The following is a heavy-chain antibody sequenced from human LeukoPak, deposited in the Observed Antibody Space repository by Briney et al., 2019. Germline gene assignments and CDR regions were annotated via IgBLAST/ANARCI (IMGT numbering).Heavy chain of an antibody. CDR3: AKDGYSSGSWFDP. Sequence: GGSLRLSCAASGFTFSSYGMHWVRQAPGKGLEWVAVISYDGSNKYYADSVKGRFTISRDNSKNTLYLQMNSLRAEDTAVYYCAKDGYSSGSWFDPWGQGTLVTVSS. J-gene: IGHJ5*02. D-gene: IGHD6-19*01. CDR1: GFTFSSYG. CDR2: ISYDGSNK. V-gene: IGHV3-30*18.